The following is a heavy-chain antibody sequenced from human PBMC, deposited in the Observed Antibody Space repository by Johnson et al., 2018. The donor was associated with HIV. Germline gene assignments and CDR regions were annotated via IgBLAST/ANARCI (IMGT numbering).Heavy chain of an antibody. CDR2: IYSGGTT. Sequence: QVQLVESGGGVVQPGRSLRLACVASGFTFNRYGLHWVRQAPGKGLEWVSVIYSGGTTYHADSVKGRFTISRDTSKNTLYLQMTSLRAEDTAVYYCASEKRSDYDYDAVDIWGQGTMVTGSS. D-gene: IGHD5-12*01. J-gene: IGHJ3*02. CDR1: GFTFNRYG. V-gene: IGHV3-NL1*01. CDR3: ASEKRSDYDYDAVDI.